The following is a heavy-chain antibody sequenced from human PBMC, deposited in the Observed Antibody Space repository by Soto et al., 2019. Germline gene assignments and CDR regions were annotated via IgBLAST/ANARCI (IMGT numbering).Heavy chain of an antibody. CDR1: GFTFSSYW. D-gene: IGHD2-2*02. CDR3: ARERCSSTSCYNAFDI. V-gene: IGHV3-74*01. CDR2: INSDGSST. Sequence: EVQLVESGGGLVQPGGSLRLSCAASGFTFSSYWMHWVRQAPGKGLVWVSRINSDGSSTSYADSVKGRFTISRDNAKNKLYLQMSSLRAEDTAVYYCARERCSSTSCYNAFDIWGQGTMVTVSS. J-gene: IGHJ3*02.